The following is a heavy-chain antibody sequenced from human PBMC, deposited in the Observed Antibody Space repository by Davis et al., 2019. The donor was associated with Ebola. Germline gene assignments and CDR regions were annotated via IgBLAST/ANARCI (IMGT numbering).Heavy chain of an antibody. CDR2: IYYSGST. Sequence: PSETLSLTCTVSGGSISTDGYYWSWIRQPPGKGLEWIGYIYYSGSTNYNPSLKSRVTISVDTSKNQFSLKLSSVTAADTAVYYCARARQWLVENYMDVWGKGTTVTVSS. J-gene: IGHJ6*03. CDR1: GGSISTDGYY. V-gene: IGHV4-61*08. D-gene: IGHD6-19*01. CDR3: ARARQWLVENYMDV.